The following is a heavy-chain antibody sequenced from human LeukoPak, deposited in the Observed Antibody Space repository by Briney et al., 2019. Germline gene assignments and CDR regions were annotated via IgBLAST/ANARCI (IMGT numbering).Heavy chain of an antibody. D-gene: IGHD3-16*02. CDR1: GYTFINYA. CDR2: IHPSTGNP. J-gene: IGHJ4*02. Sequence: GSVKVSCKASGYTFINYAMNWVRQAPGQGLEWMGWIHPSTGNPTYAQGFTGRFVFSLDISVSTTYLQINSLKAEDTAVYYCARAFQSLGGLSLPDYWGQGTLVTVSS. CDR3: ARAFQSLGGLSLPDY. V-gene: IGHV7-4-1*02.